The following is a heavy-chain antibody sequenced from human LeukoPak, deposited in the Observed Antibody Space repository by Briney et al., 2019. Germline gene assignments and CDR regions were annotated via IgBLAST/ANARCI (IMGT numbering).Heavy chain of an antibody. CDR3: ARLYYYGSGSYAPFDY. CDR1: GYTFTSYD. CDR2: INPNSGGT. Sequence: ASVKVSCKASGYTFTSYDINWVRQATGQGLEWMGWINPNSGGTKYAQKFQGRVTMTRDTSISTAYMELSRLRSDDTAVYYCARLYYYGSGSYAPFDYWGQGTLVTVSS. V-gene: IGHV1-2*02. J-gene: IGHJ4*02. D-gene: IGHD3-10*01.